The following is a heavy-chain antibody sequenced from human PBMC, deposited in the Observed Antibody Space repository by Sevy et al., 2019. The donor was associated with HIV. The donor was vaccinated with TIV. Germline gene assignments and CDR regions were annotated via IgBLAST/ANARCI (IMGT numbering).Heavy chain of an antibody. D-gene: IGHD5-12*01. J-gene: IGHJ3*02. CDR1: GGSFSGYY. Sequence: SETLSLTCAVYGGSFSGYYWSWIRQPPGKGLEWIGEINHSGSTNYNPSLKSRVTISVDTSKNKFSLKLSSVTAADTAVYYCARLVADDYAFDIWGQGTMVTVSS. CDR2: INHSGST. CDR3: ARLVADDYAFDI. V-gene: IGHV4-34*01.